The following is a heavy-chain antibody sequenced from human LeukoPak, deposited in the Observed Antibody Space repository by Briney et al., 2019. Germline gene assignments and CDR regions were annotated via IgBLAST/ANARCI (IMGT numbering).Heavy chain of an antibody. D-gene: IGHD3-22*01. CDR2: ISGYNGNT. V-gene: IGHV1-18*01. Sequence: ASLKLSCKASGYTFTNYGINWVRQAPGKGLEWIGSISGYNGNTNYAQKLQGRVTMTTDTSTSTAYMELRSLRSDDTAVYFCARHRLHRIYYDTTGYYHDACDIWGQGTMVTVSS. J-gene: IGHJ3*02. CDR1: GYTFTNYG. CDR3: ARHRLHRIYYDTTGYYHDACDI.